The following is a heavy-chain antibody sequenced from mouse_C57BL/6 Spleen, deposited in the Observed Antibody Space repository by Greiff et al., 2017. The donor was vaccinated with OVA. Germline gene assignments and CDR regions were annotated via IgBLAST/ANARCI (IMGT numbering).Heavy chain of an antibody. CDR2: IYPGDGDT. V-gene: IGHV1-82*01. Sequence: VQLVESGPELVKPGASVKISCKASGYAFSSSWMNWVKQRPGKGLEWIGRIYPGDGDTNYNGKFKGKATLTADKSSSTAYMQLSSLTSEDSAVYFCARSGVYDGYLFAYWGQGTLVTVSA. D-gene: IGHD2-3*01. CDR1: GYAFSSSW. CDR3: ARSGVYDGYLFAY. J-gene: IGHJ3*01.